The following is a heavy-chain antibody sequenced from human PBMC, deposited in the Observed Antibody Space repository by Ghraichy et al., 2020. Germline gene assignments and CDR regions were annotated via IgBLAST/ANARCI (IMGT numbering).Heavy chain of an antibody. CDR1: GFTFSTYN. D-gene: IGHD6-13*01. CDR2: IGTDSYT. J-gene: IGHJ4*02. CDR3: AREPRSKQLED. Sequence: LSLTCVASGFTFSTYNMNWVRQAPGKGLEWVSSIGTDSYTYYAHSVRGRFTISIDNAKTSLFLQMNSLRAEDTAVYYCAREPRSKQLEDWGQGTLVTVPS. V-gene: IGHV3-21*01.